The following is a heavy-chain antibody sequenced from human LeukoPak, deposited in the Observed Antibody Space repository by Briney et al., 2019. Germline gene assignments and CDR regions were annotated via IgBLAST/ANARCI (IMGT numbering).Heavy chain of an antibody. CDR3: ARDEIVVVPAAISGASRYYYYYYGMDA. D-gene: IGHD2-2*01. CDR1: GGSISSYY. V-gene: IGHV4-59*01. CDR2: IYYSGST. Sequence: SETLSLTCTVSGGSISSYYWSWIRQPPGKGLEWIGYIYYSGSTNYNPSLKSRVTISVDTSKNQFSLKLSSVTAADTAVYYCARDEIVVVPAAISGASRYYYYYYGMDAWGQGTTVTVSS. J-gene: IGHJ6*02.